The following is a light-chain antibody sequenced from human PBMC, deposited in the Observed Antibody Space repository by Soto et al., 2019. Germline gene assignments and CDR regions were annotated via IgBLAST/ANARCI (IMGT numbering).Light chain of an antibody. CDR3: QSSDRGDTYWV. J-gene: IGLJ3*02. V-gene: IGLV3-25*02. CDR2: KDK. CDR1: ALPKQY. Sequence: SYELTQPPSVSVSPGQTARIACSGDALPKQYAYWYQQKPGQAPVLLIYKDKERPSGIPERFSGSSSGTTVTLTIGGVQAEDEADYYCQSSDRGDTYWVFGGGTNVTVL.